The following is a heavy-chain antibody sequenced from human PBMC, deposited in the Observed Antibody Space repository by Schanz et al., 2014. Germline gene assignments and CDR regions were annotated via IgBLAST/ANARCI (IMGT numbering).Heavy chain of an antibody. V-gene: IGHV3-15*01. D-gene: IGHD3-10*01. CDR3: STTPNFYASGTYSGFDP. J-gene: IGHJ5*02. Sequence: EAQVVESGGGLVKPGGSLRLSCVASGFTFSNAWMNWVRQGPGNRLEWVGRIKSRSDGGTTDYAAPVKGRFIISRDDSRNAMALQMSGLKTEDPAVYYCSTTPNFYASGTYSGFDPWGQGTRVTVSS. CDR1: GFTFSNAW. CDR2: IKSRSDGGTT.